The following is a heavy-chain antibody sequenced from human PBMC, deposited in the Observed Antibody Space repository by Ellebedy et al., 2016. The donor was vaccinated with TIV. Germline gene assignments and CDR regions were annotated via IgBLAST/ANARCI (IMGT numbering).Heavy chain of an antibody. Sequence: ASVKVSCKASGYTFSNYGIVWVRQAPGQGLEWVGCITSYGGTTDSALELQGRVTVTTDTSTSTAYLELRNLRSDDTAIYYCARLVEGLALYYFDSWGQGTLVTVSS. CDR1: GYTFSNYG. CDR2: ITSYGGTT. CDR3: ARLVEGLALYYFDS. V-gene: IGHV1-18*01. D-gene: IGHD3-9*01. J-gene: IGHJ4*02.